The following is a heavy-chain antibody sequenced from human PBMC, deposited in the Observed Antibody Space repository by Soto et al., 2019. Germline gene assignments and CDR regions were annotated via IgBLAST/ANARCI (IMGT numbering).Heavy chain of an antibody. CDR2: INNDGSTT. CDR3: ASGGYYYDSSGSDY. J-gene: IGHJ4*02. Sequence: HPGGSLRLSCLASGFTFNMYWMHWVRQAPGKGLVWVSRINNDGSTTTYADSVKGRFTISRENAKNTVYLQMSSLRAEDTAVYLCASGGYYYDSSGSDYWGQGTLVTVSS. CDR1: GFTFNMYW. V-gene: IGHV3-74*01. D-gene: IGHD3-22*01.